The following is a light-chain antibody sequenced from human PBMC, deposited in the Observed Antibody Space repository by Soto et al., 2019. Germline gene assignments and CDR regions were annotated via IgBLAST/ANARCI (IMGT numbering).Light chain of an antibody. CDR2: KTS. CDR1: RTIGTN. Sequence: IVMTQSPATVSVSPGESTSLSCRASRTIGTNLGWYQQKPGQAPRLLISKTSNRATGVPARFSGSGSGTEFTLTITSLQSEDIAVYYCQQYADWPLTVGGGTKVDIK. J-gene: IGKJ4*01. V-gene: IGKV3-15*01. CDR3: QQYADWPLT.